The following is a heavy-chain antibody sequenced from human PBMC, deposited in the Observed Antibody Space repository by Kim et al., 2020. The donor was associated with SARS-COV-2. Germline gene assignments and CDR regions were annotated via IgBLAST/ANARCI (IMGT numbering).Heavy chain of an antibody. Sequence: GGSLRLSCAASGFTFSSYAMHWVRQAPGKGLEWVAVISYDGSNKYYADSVKGRFTISRDNSKNTLYLQMNSLRAEDTAVYYCARDRGSSWYLYYYYGMDVWGQGTTVTVSS. CDR2: ISYDGSNK. D-gene: IGHD6-13*01. V-gene: IGHV3-30-3*01. CDR1: GFTFSSYA. J-gene: IGHJ6*02. CDR3: ARDRGSSWYLYYYYGMDV.